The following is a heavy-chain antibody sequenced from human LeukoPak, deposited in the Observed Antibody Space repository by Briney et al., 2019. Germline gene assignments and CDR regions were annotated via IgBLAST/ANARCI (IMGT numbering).Heavy chain of an antibody. Sequence: KPSETLSLTCAVYGGSFSGYYWSWIRQPPGKGLEWIGEINHSGSTNYNPSLKSRVTISVDTSKNQFSLKLSSVTAADTAVYYCARETLHCSSTSCSPYCFDYWGQGTLVTVSS. D-gene: IGHD2-2*01. CDR2: INHSGST. V-gene: IGHV4-34*01. CDR3: ARETLHCSSTSCSPYCFDY. CDR1: GGSFSGYY. J-gene: IGHJ4*02.